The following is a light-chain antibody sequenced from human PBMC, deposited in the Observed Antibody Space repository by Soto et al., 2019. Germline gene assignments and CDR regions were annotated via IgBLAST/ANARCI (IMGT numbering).Light chain of an antibody. CDR1: QTVTRY. CDR2: FAS. J-gene: IGKJ2*01. Sequence: DIQMTQSPSSLSASVGDRVSIACRASQTVTRYLNWYRQKPGKAPELLIYFASTLQAGVPSRFSASGFGTDFTLTISSLQPEDFATYFCQQSYGNPYTCGQGT. CDR3: QQSYGNPYT. V-gene: IGKV1-39*01.